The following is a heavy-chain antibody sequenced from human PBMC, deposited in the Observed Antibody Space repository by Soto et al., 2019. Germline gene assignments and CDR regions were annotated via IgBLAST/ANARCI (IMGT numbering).Heavy chain of an antibody. CDR3: ARGALGYCSSTSCPPLYYYYYGMDV. J-gene: IGHJ6*02. V-gene: IGHV5-51*01. CDR1: GYSFTSYW. D-gene: IGHD2-2*01. CDR2: IYPGDSDT. Sequence: GESLKISCKGSGYSFTSYWIGWVRQMPGKGLEWMGIIYPGDSDTRYSPSFQGQVTISADKSISTAYLQWSSLKASDTAMYYCARGALGYCSSTSCPPLYYYYYGMDVWGQGTTVTVSS.